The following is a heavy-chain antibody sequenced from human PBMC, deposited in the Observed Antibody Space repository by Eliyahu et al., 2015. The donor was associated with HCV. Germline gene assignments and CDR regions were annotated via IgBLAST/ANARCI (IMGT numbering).Heavy chain of an antibody. D-gene: IGHD1-7*01. Sequence: QVQLQQSGPGLVKPSQTLSLTCAISGDSVXSNSXAWNWIRXSPXRGLEWLGRTYYRSKXYNDYAVSVKSRITINPDTSKNQFSLQLNSVTPEDTAVYYCARAKGLPDWNYIPASVSYYYYYGMDVWGQGTTVTVSS. V-gene: IGHV6-1*01. CDR1: GDSVXSNSXA. CDR2: TYYRSKXYN. CDR3: ARAKGLPDWNYIPASVSYYYYYGMDV. J-gene: IGHJ6*02.